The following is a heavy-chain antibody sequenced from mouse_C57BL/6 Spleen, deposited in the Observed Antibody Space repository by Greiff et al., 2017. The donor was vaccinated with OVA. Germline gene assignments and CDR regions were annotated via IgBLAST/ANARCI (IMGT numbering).Heavy chain of an antibody. D-gene: IGHD2-2*01. Sequence: QVQLQQPGAELVKPGASVKMSCKASGYTFTSYWITWVKQRPGQGLEWIGDIYPGSGSTTYNEKFKSKATLTVDTSSSPAYMQLSSLTSEDSAVFYCARGDGYDGWFAYWGQGTLVTVSA. CDR3: ARGDGYDGWFAY. J-gene: IGHJ3*01. CDR1: GYTFTSYW. V-gene: IGHV1-55*01. CDR2: IYPGSGST.